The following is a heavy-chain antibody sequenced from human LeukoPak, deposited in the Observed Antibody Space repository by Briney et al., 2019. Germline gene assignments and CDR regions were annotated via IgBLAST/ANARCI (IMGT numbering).Heavy chain of an antibody. D-gene: IGHD3-10*01. CDR1: GFTFSSYA. Sequence: GGSLRLSCAASGFTFSSYAMSWVRQAPGNGLEWVSAISGSGGSTYYADSVKGRFTISRDNSKNTLYLQMNSLRAEDTAVYYCAKGTMVRGVLDYWGQGTLVTVSS. CDR2: ISGSGGST. CDR3: AKGTMVRGVLDY. V-gene: IGHV3-23*01. J-gene: IGHJ4*02.